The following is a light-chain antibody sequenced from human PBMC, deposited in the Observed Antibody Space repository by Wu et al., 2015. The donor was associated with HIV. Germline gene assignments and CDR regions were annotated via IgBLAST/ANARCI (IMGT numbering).Light chain of an antibody. V-gene: IGKV1-33*01. CDR1: HDISNF. J-gene: IGKJ2*01. Sequence: DIQMTQSPSSLPASVGDRVTITCQASHDISNFLNWYQQKPGKAPKLLIYDASNLETGVASRFIGSGSGTEFTFTISSLQPEDIATYYCQQYDSLPFTFGQGTKL. CDR2: DAS. CDR3: QQYDSLPFT.